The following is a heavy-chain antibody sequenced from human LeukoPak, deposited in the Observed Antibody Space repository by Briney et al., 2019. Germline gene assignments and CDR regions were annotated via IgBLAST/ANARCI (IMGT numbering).Heavy chain of an antibody. CDR3: ARREVVVTATAFDAFDI. D-gene: IGHD2-21*02. CDR2: IKEDGSEK. J-gene: IGHJ3*02. V-gene: IGHV3-7*05. Sequence: GGSLRLSCAASGFTFSSYWMSWVRQAPGKGLQWVANIKEDGSEKYYVDSVKGRFTISRDNAKNSLYLQMNSLRAEDTAVYYCARREVVVTATAFDAFDIWGQGTMVTVSS. CDR1: GFTFSSYW.